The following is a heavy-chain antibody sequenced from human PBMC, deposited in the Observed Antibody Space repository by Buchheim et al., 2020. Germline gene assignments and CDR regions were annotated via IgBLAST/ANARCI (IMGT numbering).Heavy chain of an antibody. CDR2: FYYSGTT. V-gene: IGHV4-59*07. CDR3: AASLRWRPDSSWFDP. D-gene: IGHD2-2*01. Sequence: QVRLQESGPRLVKPSDTLSLTCTVSGASISAYYWNWIRQSPGKGLEWLGYFYYSGTTNYNPSVQNRVTISADMSKRQVFPNLTSVTAADTAVYYCAASLRWRPDSSWFDPWGQG. J-gene: IGHJ5*02. CDR1: GASISAYY.